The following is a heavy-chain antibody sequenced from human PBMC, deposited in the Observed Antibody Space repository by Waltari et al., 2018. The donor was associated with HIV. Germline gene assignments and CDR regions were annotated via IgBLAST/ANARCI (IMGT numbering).Heavy chain of an antibody. D-gene: IGHD3-22*01. CDR2: ISPDGSDK. J-gene: IGHJ4*02. Sequence: QVQLVESGGGVVQPGRSLRLYCAASGFTFSTYVLKWVRQVPGKGLEGVADISPDGSDKYHADSVKGRFTISRDNSKNTLYLQMNSLRAEDTAVYFCAREYYFDSSGYNSGFDYWGQGTLVTVSS. V-gene: IGHV3-30*01. CDR1: GFTFSTYV. CDR3: AREYYFDSSGYNSGFDY.